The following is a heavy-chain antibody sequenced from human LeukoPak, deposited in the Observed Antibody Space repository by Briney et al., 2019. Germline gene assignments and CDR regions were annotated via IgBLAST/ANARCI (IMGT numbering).Heavy chain of an antibody. CDR1: GGSFSGYY. CDR2: IYHSGST. CDR3: ARTLPYYYGSGSYGNDAFDI. Sequence: PSETLSLTCAVYGGSFSGYYWSWIRQPPGKGLEWIGEIYHSGSTNYNPSLKSRVTISVDKSKNQFSLKLSSVTAADTAVYYCARTLPYYYGSGSYGNDAFDIWGQGTMVTVSS. J-gene: IGHJ3*02. D-gene: IGHD3-10*01. V-gene: IGHV4-34*01.